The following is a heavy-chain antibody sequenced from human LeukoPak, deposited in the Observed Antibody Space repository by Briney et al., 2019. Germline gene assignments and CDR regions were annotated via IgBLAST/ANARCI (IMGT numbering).Heavy chain of an antibody. CDR3: ARGPIQLWIHNAMDV. CDR2: IRSKVYRGTT. J-gene: IGHJ6*01. D-gene: IGHD5-18*01. Sequence: GGSLRLSCTGSGFTFGDHAMSWVRQAPGKGLEWVGFIRSKVYRGTTEYSASVKGRFTISRDDFASIAYMQMNSLTTEDTVVYYCARGPIQLWIHNAMDVWGQGKTVTVSS. V-gene: IGHV3-49*04. CDR1: GFTFGDHA.